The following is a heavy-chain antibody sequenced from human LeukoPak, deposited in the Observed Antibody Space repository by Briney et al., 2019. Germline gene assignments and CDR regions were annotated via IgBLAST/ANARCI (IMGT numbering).Heavy chain of an antibody. CDR2: ISWDGGST. D-gene: IGHD3-22*01. Sequence: GGSLRLSCAASGFTFDDYAMHWVRQAPGKGLEWVSLISWDGGSTYYADSVKGRFTISRDNSKNSLYLQMNSLRAEDTAVYYCAKGGYKYDSSGHNYFDYWGQGTLVTVSS. J-gene: IGHJ4*02. CDR3: AKGGYKYDSSGHNYFDY. CDR1: GFTFDDYA. V-gene: IGHV3-43D*03.